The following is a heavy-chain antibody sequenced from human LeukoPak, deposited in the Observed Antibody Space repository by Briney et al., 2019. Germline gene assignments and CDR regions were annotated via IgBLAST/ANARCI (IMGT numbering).Heavy chain of an antibody. D-gene: IGHD6-13*01. V-gene: IGHV3-9*01. CDR2: ISWNSGSI. J-gene: IGHJ4*02. CDR3: AKFSIVAACGY. CDR1: GFTFDDYA. Sequence: GGSLRLSCAASGFTFDDYAMHWVRQAPGKGLEWVSGISWNSGSIGYADSVKGRFTISRDNAKNSLYLQMNSLRAEDTAVYYCAKFSIVAACGYWGQGTLVTVSS.